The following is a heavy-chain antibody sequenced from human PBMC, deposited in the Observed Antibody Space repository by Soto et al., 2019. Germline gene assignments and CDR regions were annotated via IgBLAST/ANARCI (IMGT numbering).Heavy chain of an antibody. J-gene: IGHJ6*02. CDR2: ISYDGSNK. D-gene: IGHD6-13*01. CDR1: GFTFSSYA. Sequence: QVQLVESGGGVVQPGRSLRLSCAASGFTFSSYAMHWVRQAPGKGLEWVAVISYDGSNKYYADSVKGRFTISRDNSKNTLYLQMNSLRAEDTAVYYCARDGQQLVFQPDYYYYGMDVWGQGTTVTVSS. CDR3: ARDGQQLVFQPDYYYYGMDV. V-gene: IGHV3-30-3*01.